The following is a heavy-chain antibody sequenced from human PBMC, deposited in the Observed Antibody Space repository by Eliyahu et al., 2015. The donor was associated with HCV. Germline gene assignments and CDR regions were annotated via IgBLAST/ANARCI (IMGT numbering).Heavy chain of an antibody. V-gene: IGHV5-10-1*03. Sequence: EVQLVQSGAEVKKPGESLRISCKGSGYSFTSYWISWVRQMPGKGLEWMGRIDPSDSYTNYSPSFQGHVTISADKSISTAYLQWSSLKASDTAMYYCASQRELLRQIHSMDVWGQGTTVTVSS. CDR1: GYSFTSYW. D-gene: IGHD3-22*01. CDR2: IDPSDSYT. CDR3: ASQRELLRQIHSMDV. J-gene: IGHJ6*02.